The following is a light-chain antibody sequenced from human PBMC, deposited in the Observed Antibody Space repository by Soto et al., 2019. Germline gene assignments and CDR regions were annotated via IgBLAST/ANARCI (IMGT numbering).Light chain of an antibody. Sequence: QSVLTQPPSASGSPGQSVAISCTGTSSDVGGYNYVSWYQQHPGKAPKLMIYEVNKRPSGVPDRFSGSKSGNTASLTVSGLQAEDEADYYCAAWHDSLNGPVFGGGTKVTVL. CDR1: SSDVGGYNY. J-gene: IGLJ3*02. CDR3: AAWHDSLNGPV. CDR2: EVN. V-gene: IGLV2-8*01.